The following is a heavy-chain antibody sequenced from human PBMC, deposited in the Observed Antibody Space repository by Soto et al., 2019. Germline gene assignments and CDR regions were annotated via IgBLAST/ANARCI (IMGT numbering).Heavy chain of an antibody. V-gene: IGHV5-51*01. Sequence: PGESLTISCKGSGYSFTSYWIGWVRQMPGKGLEWMGIIYPGDSDTRYSPSFQGQVTISADKSISTAYLQWSSLKASDTAMYYCATPYRGSGYGYYFDYWGQGTLVTVSS. CDR1: GYSFTSYW. CDR2: IYPGDSDT. CDR3: ATPYRGSGYGYYFDY. D-gene: IGHD5-12*01. J-gene: IGHJ4*02.